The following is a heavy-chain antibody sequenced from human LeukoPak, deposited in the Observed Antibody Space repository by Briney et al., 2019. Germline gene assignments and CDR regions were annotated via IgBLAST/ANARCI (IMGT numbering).Heavy chain of an antibody. CDR2: ISAYNGNT. CDR3: ARDLEPLFDY. J-gene: IGHJ4*02. Sequence: ASVKVSCKAYDYTFTSYGISWVRQDPGQGLEWMGWISAYNGNTNYAQKLQGRVTMTTDTSTSTAYMELRSLRSDDTAVYYCARDLEPLFDYWGQGTLVTVSS. CDR1: DYTFTSYG. D-gene: IGHD5-24*01. V-gene: IGHV1-18*01.